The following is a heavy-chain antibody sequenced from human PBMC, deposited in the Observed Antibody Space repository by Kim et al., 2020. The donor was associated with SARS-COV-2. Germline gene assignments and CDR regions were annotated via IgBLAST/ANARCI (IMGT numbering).Heavy chain of an antibody. CDR3: AKGTYSSSRGWFDP. D-gene: IGHD6-13*01. V-gene: IGHV3-7*01. CDR2: IKQDGSEK. Sequence: GGSLRLSCVASGFTFSSYWMSWVRQAPGKGLEWVANIKQDGSEKYYVDSVKGRFTISRDNAKNSLFVQMNNLRAEDTAVYYCAKGTYSSSRGWFDPWGQGTLVTVSS. J-gene: IGHJ5*02. CDR1: GFTFSSYW.